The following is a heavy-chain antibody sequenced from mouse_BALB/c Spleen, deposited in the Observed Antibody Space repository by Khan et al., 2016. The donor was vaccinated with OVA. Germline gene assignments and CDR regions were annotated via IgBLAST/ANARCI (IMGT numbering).Heavy chain of an antibody. D-gene: IGHD1-1*01. J-gene: IGHJ4*01. CDR3: ARGNYYGYALDY. CDR1: GYSITSNYA. CDR2: ISYSGST. Sequence: EVKLEESGPGLVKPSQSLSLTCTVNGYSITSNYAWNWIRQFPGNKLEWMGYISYSGSTNYNPSLKSQLSITRDTSTNQFFLLLPSVTTEDSATYYCARGNYYGYALDYWGQGTSVTVSS. V-gene: IGHV3-2*02.